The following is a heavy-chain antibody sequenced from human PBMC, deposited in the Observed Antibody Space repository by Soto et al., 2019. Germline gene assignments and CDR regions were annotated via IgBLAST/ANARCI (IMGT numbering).Heavy chain of an antibody. CDR3: ARGFPPTGDSRGPYKTYSYYYGMDV. CDR2: IYYSGST. V-gene: IGHV4-61*01. CDR1: GGSVSSGSYY. Sequence: SETLSLTCTVSGGSVSSGSYYWSWIRQPPGKGLEWIGYIYYSGSTNYNPSLKSRVTISVDTSKNQFSLKLSSVTAADTAVYYCARGFPPTGDSRGPYKTYSYYYGMDVWGQGTTVTVSS. J-gene: IGHJ6*02. D-gene: IGHD3-22*01.